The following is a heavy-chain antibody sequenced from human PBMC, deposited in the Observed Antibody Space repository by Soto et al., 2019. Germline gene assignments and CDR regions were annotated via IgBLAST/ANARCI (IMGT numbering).Heavy chain of an antibody. CDR3: AGSIAARPNYYYGMDV. D-gene: IGHD6-6*01. CDR2: ISAYNGNT. J-gene: IGHJ6*02. V-gene: IGHV1-18*04. CDR1: GYTFTSYC. Sequence: ASVKVSCKASGYTFTSYCISWVVQAPVQGLEWMGWISAYNGNTNYVQKLQGRVTMTTDTSTSTAYMELRSLRSDDTAVYYCAGSIAARPNYYYGMDVWGQGTTVTVSS.